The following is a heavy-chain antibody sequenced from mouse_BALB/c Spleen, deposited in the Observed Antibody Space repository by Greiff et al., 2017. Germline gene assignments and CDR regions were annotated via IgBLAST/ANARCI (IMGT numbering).Heavy chain of an antibody. J-gene: IGHJ2*01. D-gene: IGHD1-1*01. V-gene: IGHV1-14*01. CDR2: INPYNDGT. Sequence: VQLKQSGPELVKPGASVKMSCKASGYTFTSYVMHWVKQKPGQGLEWIGYINPYNDGTKYNEKFKGKATLTSDKSSSTAYMELSSLTSEDSAVYYCARGAYITTVVAPFDYWGQGTTLTVSS. CDR3: ARGAYITTVVAPFDY. CDR1: GYTFTSYV.